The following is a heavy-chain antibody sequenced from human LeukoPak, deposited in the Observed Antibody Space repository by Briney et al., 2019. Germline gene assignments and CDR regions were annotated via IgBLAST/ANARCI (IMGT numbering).Heavy chain of an antibody. J-gene: IGHJ4*02. CDR3: AKTNGYYSD. V-gene: IGHV3-23*01. Sequence: PGGSLRLSCAASGFTFRTYRMSWVRQAPGKGLEWVSGISGSGGTTYYADSVKGRFTISRDNSKNSLSLQVSSLRAEDTAVYYCAKTNGYYSDWGQGTLVTVSS. D-gene: IGHD3-22*01. CDR1: GFTFRTYR. CDR2: ISGSGGTT.